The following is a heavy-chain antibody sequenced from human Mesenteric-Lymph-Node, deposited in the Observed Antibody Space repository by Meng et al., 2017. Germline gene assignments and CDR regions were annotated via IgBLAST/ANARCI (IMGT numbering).Heavy chain of an antibody. D-gene: IGHD4-17*01. CDR1: GGSFSGYY. J-gene: IGHJ4*02. Sequence: QVQLQQGGAGLLKPSGPLSLTCAVYGGSFSGYYWSWIRQPPGKGLEWIGEINHSGSTNYNPSLKSRVTISVDTSKNQFSLKLSSVTAADTAVYYCARGRGYGDYGSLYWGQGTLVTVSS. V-gene: IGHV4-34*01. CDR3: ARGRGYGDYGSLY. CDR2: INHSGST.